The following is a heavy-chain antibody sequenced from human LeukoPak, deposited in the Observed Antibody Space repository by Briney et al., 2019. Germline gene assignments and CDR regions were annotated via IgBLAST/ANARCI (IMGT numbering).Heavy chain of an antibody. CDR2: IRYDGSNK. D-gene: IGHD3-22*01. V-gene: IGHV3-30*02. CDR3: ARGGVVITPRYFDY. Sequence: GGSLRLSCAASGFTFSSYGMHWVRQAPGKGLEWVAFIRYDGSNKYYADSVRGRFTISRDNSKNTLYLQMNSLRAEDTAVYYCARGGVVITPRYFDYWGQGTLVTVSS. J-gene: IGHJ4*02. CDR1: GFTFSSYG.